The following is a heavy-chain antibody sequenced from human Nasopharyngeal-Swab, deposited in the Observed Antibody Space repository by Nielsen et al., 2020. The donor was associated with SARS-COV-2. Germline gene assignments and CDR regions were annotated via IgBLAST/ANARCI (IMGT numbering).Heavy chain of an antibody. J-gene: IGHJ4*02. D-gene: IGHD2-2*01. Sequence: WVRQAPRQGLEWMGWISAYNGNTNYAQKLQGRVTMTTDTSTSTAYMELRSLRSDDTAVYYCARGYCSSTSCYYFDYWGQGTLVTVSS. CDR3: ARGYCSSTSCYYFDY. CDR2: ISAYNGNT. V-gene: IGHV1-18*01.